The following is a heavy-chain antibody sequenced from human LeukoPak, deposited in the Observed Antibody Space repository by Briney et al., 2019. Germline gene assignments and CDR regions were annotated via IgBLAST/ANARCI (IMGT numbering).Heavy chain of an antibody. Sequence: SETLSLTCTVSVGSISSGGYYWSWIRQHPGKGLEWIGCIYYSGTNYYHPSLTSRVAISVETSKNQFSLKLSSVTAADTAVYYCARSGTVTTWNYWGQGTLVTVSS. CDR3: ARSGTVTTWNY. CDR1: VGSISSGGYY. CDR2: IYYSGTN. D-gene: IGHD4-17*01. J-gene: IGHJ4*02. V-gene: IGHV4-31*03.